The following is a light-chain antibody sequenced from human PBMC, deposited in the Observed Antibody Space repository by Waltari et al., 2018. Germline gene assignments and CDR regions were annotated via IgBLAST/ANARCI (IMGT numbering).Light chain of an antibody. Sequence: AIRITQSPSSLSASTGDRVTITCRASQGISSYLAWYQQKPGKAPNLLIYAASTLQSGVPSRFSGSGSGTDFTLTISCLQSEDLATYYCQQYYSYLTFGQGTKLEIK. CDR3: QQYYSYLT. J-gene: IGKJ2*01. CDR2: AAS. V-gene: IGKV1-8*01. CDR1: QGISSY.